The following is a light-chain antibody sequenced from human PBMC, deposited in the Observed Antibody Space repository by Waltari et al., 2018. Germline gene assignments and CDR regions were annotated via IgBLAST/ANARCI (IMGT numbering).Light chain of an antibody. Sequence: QSVLTQPPSVSGAPGQRATISCTGRSPNIGAGYDVHWYQQLPGTAPQPLIFGNSNRPSGVPDRFSGSKSGPSASLAITGLQAEDEADYYCQSYDSSLSGSVFGGGTKLTVL. CDR3: QSYDSSLSGSV. V-gene: IGLV1-40*01. J-gene: IGLJ3*02. CDR2: GNS. CDR1: SPNIGAGYD.